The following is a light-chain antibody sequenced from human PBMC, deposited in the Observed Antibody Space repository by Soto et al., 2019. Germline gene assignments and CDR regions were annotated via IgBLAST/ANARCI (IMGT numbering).Light chain of an antibody. Sequence: MMLTQSPATLSVSPGERVTLSCRTSHSINSHVAWYQKKPRQAPRILLYGASTRATVIPVRFSGSGFGTEFTLTISSLQSEDFAVYYYQQYKNRPLFGQGTRLDIK. J-gene: IGKJ5*01. CDR2: GAS. CDR1: HSINSH. V-gene: IGKV3-15*01. CDR3: QQYKNRPL.